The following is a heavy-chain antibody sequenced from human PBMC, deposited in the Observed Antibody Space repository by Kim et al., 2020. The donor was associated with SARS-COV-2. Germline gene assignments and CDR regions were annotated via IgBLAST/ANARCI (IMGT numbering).Heavy chain of an antibody. D-gene: IGHD3-10*01. CDR2: IYYSGST. V-gene: IGHV4-39*01. J-gene: IGHJ4*02. CDR3: ARQGTGLIDY. Sequence: SESLSLTCTVSGGSISSSSYYWGWIRQPPGKGLEWIGSIYYSGSTYYNPSLKSRVTISVDTSKNQFSLKLSSVTAADTAVYYCARQGTGLIDYWGQGTLVTVSS. CDR1: GGSISSSSYY.